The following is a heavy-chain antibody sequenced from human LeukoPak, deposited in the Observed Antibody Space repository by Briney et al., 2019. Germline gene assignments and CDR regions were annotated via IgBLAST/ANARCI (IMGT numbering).Heavy chain of an antibody. Sequence: SQTLSLTCTVSGGSISSGSYYWSWIRQPAGKGLEWIGRIYTSGSTNYNPSLKSRVTISVDASKNQFSLKLSSVTAADTAVYYCARAGTYVDTAMNAFFDYWGQGTLVTVSS. J-gene: IGHJ4*02. CDR3: ARAGTYVDTAMNAFFDY. CDR1: GGSISSGSYY. D-gene: IGHD5-18*01. CDR2: IYTSGST. V-gene: IGHV4-61*02.